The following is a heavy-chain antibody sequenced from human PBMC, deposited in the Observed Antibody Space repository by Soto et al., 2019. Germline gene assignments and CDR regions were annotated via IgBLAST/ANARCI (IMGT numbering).Heavy chain of an antibody. CDR3: ARAGIVVGPDASRLVRFDP. CDR2: IYYSGST. D-gene: IGHD2-2*01. CDR1: GGSISSGDYY. V-gene: IGHV4-30-4*01. Sequence: QVQLQESGPGLVKPSQTLSLTCTVSGGSISSGDYYWSWIRQPPGKGLEWIGYIYYSGSTDYNPSLKSRVTGSVDTAKNQSTLKLSAVTAAETAVYYGARAGIVVGPDASRLVRFDPWGQGTLVTVSS. J-gene: IGHJ5*02.